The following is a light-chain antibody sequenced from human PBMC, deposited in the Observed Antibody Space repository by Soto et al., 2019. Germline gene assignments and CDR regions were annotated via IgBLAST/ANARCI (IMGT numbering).Light chain of an antibody. V-gene: IGKV3-15*01. J-gene: IGKJ5*01. CDR2: GAH. CDR3: QQYNKWPPAIS. Sequence: EIMWTQSPXTLSVSPGEGATLSCRASQSVSDNLXWYQQKPGQAPRLLIYGAHTRATGIPARFSGSGSGTEFTLTISSLQSEDFAVYYCQQYNKWPPAISFGQGTRLEIK. CDR1: QSVSDN.